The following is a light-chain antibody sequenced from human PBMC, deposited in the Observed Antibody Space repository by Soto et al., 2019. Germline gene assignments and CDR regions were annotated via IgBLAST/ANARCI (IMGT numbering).Light chain of an antibody. CDR3: QQYNTFWT. J-gene: IGKJ1*01. Sequence: DIQMTQSPSTLSASVGDRVTITCRASQTISSWLAWYQQRPGKAPKLLIYDVSSLESGVPSRFSGSGSGTEFTLTISSLQPDYSATYYCQQYNTFWTFGQGTKVDIK. V-gene: IGKV1-5*01. CDR2: DVS. CDR1: QTISSW.